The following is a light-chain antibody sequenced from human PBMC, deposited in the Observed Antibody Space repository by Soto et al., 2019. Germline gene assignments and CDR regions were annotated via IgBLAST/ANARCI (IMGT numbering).Light chain of an antibody. J-gene: IGKJ4*01. CDR3: QQYNSYWLT. CDR2: DAS. CDR1: QSISSW. V-gene: IGKV1-5*01. Sequence: DIQMTQSPSTLFASEGDRVTITCRASQSISSWLAWYQQKPGKAPKLLIYDASSLESGVPSRFSGSGSGTEFTLTISSLQPDDFATYYCQQYNSYWLTFGGGTKVEIK.